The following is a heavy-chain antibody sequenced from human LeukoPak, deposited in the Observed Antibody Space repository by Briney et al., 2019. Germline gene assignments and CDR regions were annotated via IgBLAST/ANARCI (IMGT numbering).Heavy chain of an antibody. CDR3: ARGLRALDY. CDR2: INHSGST. CDR1: GGSFSGYY. J-gene: IGHJ4*02. Sequence: SETLSLTCAVYGGSFSGYYWSWIRQPPGKGLEWIGEINHSGSTNYNPSLKSRVTISVDTSKNQFSLKLSSVTAADTAVYYCARGLRALDYWGQGTLVTVSS. V-gene: IGHV4-34*01.